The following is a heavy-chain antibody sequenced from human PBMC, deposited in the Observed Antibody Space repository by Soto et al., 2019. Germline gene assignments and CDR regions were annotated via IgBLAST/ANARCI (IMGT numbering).Heavy chain of an antibody. CDR2: IDSRGRTL. J-gene: IGHJ4*02. D-gene: IGHD6-6*01. CDR1: GFTFSDYS. CDR3: ARQAARNYIDS. V-gene: IGHV3-11*01. Sequence: GGSLRICCVASGFTFSDYSMSWIRQAPGKGLEWLAFIDSRGRTLSYADSVRGRFTISRDNAENSVYLQMDSLRADDTAVYYCARQAARNYIDSWGQGNSVTVSS.